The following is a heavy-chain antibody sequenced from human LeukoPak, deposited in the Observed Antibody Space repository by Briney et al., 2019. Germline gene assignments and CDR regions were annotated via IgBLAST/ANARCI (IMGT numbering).Heavy chain of an antibody. CDR1: GYTFTGYY. CDR2: INPNSGGT. D-gene: IGHD3-3*01. J-gene: IGHJ6*02. Sequence: ASVKVSCKASGYTFTGYYMHWVQQAPGQGLEWMGWINPNSGGTNYAQKFQGRVTMTRDTSISTAYMELSRLRSDDTAVYYCARGPPTIFGVVIMDYYYGMDVWGQGTTVTVSS. CDR3: ARGPPTIFGVVIMDYYYGMDV. V-gene: IGHV1-2*02.